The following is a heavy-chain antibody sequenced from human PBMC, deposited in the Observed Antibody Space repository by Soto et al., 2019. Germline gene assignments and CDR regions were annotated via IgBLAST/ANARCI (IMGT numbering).Heavy chain of an antibody. CDR1: GFTFSTYV. Sequence: GGSLRLSCAASGFTFSTYVIHWFRQAPGKGLEWLAAISSSGSYIYYADSVKARFIISRDNSKNTLYLQMNSLRAEDTAVYYCAVDSSGYYGYFDYWGQGTLVTVSS. V-gene: IGHV3-21*01. J-gene: IGHJ4*02. CDR3: AVDSSGYYGYFDY. CDR2: ISSSGSYI. D-gene: IGHD3-22*01.